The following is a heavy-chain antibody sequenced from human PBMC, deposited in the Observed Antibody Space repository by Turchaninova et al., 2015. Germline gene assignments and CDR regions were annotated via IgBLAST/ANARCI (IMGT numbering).Heavy chain of an antibody. Sequence: QITLKESGPTLVKPTETLTLTCTVSGFSLSTSGVGVGWIRPPPGKAPEWLAVIYWDDDKRYSPSVKSRLTITKDTSKNQVVLSLTNMDPVDTATYYCAHRRITIPGNPGRDDTFDIWGQGTRVTVSS. CDR3: AHRRITIPGNPGRDDTFDI. CDR1: GFSLSTSGVG. J-gene: IGHJ3*02. V-gene: IGHV2-5*02. D-gene: IGHD1-20*01. CDR2: IYWDDDK.